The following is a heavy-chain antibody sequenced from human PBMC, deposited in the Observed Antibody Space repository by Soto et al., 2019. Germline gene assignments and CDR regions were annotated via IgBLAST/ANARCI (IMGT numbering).Heavy chain of an antibody. CDR3: ARVNDILTGYPYYMDV. D-gene: IGHD3-9*01. CDR2: IWYDGSNK. V-gene: IGHV3-33*01. Sequence: PGGSLRLSCAASGFTFSSYGMHWVRQAPGKGLEWVAVIWYDGSNKYYADSVKGRFTISRDNSKNTLYLQMNSLRAEDTAVYYCARVNDILTGYPYYMDVWGKGTTVTVSS. J-gene: IGHJ6*03. CDR1: GFTFSSYG.